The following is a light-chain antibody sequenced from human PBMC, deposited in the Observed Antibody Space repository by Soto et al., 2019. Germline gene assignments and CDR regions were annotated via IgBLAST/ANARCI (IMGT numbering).Light chain of an antibody. CDR2: DVS. J-gene: IGLJ2*01. CDR3: SSYTSSSTLVV. V-gene: IGLV2-14*01. CDR1: SGDVGGYKY. Sequence: QSALTQPASVSGSPGQSITISCTGTSGDVGGYKYVSWYQQHPGKAPKLMIYDVSNRPSGVSNRFSGSKSGNTASLTISGLQAEDEADYYCSSYTSSSTLVVFGGGTKLTVL.